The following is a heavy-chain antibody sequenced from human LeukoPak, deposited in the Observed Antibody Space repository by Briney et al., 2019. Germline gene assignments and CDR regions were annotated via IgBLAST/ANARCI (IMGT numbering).Heavy chain of an antibody. CDR1: GFTFSRYG. J-gene: IGHJ6*04. Sequence: GGSLRLSRAASGFTFSRYGMHGVRQAPGKGREWVAVISYDGSNKYYADSVKGRVTISRDNSKNTLYLQMNSLRAEDTAVYYCAKDSSGKAVAGTGYYYGMDVWGKGTTVTVSS. D-gene: IGHD6-19*01. CDR2: ISYDGSNK. V-gene: IGHV3-30*18. CDR3: AKDSSGKAVAGTGYYYGMDV.